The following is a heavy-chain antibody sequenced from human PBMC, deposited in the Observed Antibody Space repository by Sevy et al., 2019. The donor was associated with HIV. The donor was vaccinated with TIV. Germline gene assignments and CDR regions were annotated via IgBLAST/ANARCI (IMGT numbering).Heavy chain of an antibody. Sequence: GGSLRLSCAASGFTFTNAWMSWVRQAPGKGLEWVGRIKSKAAGGATDHAAPVKGRFIISRDDSKDTLYLQMNSLKTEDTAVYYCSTGVGVTYDNELLVYWGQGTLVTVSS. CDR1: GFTFTNAW. D-gene: IGHD2-8*02. CDR2: IKSKAAGGAT. J-gene: IGHJ4*02. V-gene: IGHV3-15*01. CDR3: STGVGVTYDNELLVY.